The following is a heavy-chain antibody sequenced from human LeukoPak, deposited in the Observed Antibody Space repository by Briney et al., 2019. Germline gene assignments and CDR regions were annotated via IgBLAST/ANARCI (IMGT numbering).Heavy chain of an antibody. CDR3: ARHEWGITNAFDI. CDR2: INHSGST. V-gene: IGHV4-34*01. D-gene: IGHD1-14*01. Sequence: SETLSLTCAVYGGSFSGYYWSWIRQPPAKGLEWIGEINHSGSTNYNPSLKTRVTISVDTSKNQFSLKLISVTAADTAVYYCARHEWGITNAFDIWGQGTMVTVSS. CDR1: GGSFSGYY. J-gene: IGHJ3*02.